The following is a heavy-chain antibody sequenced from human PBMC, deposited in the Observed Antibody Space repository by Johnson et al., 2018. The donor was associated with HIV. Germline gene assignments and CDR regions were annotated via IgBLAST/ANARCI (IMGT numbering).Heavy chain of an antibody. CDR1: GFTVSSNY. D-gene: IGHD2-21*01. CDR2: IYSGGSP. Sequence: VQLVEYGGGLVQPGGSLRLSCAASGFTVSSNYMSWVRQAPGKGLEWVSVIYSGGSPYYADSVKGRFTISRDNSKNTLYLQMNSLRVEDTAVYYCARDPITPYERGPDAFDVWGQGTVVTVSS. J-gene: IGHJ3*01. CDR3: ARDPITPYERGPDAFDV. V-gene: IGHV3-66*01.